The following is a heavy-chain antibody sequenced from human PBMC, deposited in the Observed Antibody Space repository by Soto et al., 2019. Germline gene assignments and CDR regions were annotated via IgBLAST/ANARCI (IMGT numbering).Heavy chain of an antibody. CDR1: GGSISSGDYY. V-gene: IGHV4-30-4*01. CDR2: IYYSGST. J-gene: IGHJ3*02. D-gene: IGHD3-22*01. Sequence: SETLSLTCTVSGGSISSGDYYWSWIRQPPGKGLEWIGYIYYSGSTYYNPSLKSRVTISVDTSKNQFSLKLSSVTAADTAVYYCARDRVYYDSSGYIGRAFDIWGQGTMVTVSS. CDR3: ARDRVYYDSSGYIGRAFDI.